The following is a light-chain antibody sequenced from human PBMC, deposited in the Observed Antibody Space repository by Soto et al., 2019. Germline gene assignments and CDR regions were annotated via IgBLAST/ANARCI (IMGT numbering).Light chain of an antibody. CDR1: QSISSS. CDR3: QQRSEWPRT. J-gene: IGKJ1*01. V-gene: IGKV3-11*01. CDR2: DAS. Sequence: EIVLTQSPATLSLSPGERATLSCRASQSISSSLAWYQQKPGQAPGLLIYDASTRATGFPARFSGSGSGTDFTLTIGSLEPEDLAVYYCQQRSEWPRTFGQGTKVEIK.